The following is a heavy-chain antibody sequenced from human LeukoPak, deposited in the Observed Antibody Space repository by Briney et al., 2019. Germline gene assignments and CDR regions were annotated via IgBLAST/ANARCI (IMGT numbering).Heavy chain of an antibody. CDR1: GFTFSSYA. J-gene: IGHJ4*02. V-gene: IGHV3-23*01. CDR2: ISGSGGST. Sequence: PGGSLRLSCAASGFTFSSYAMSWVRQAPGKGLEWVSAISGSGGSTYYADSVKGRFTISRDNAKNSLYLQMNSLRAEDTAVYYCARDGGFAYCGGDCRGYWGQGTLVTVSS. CDR3: ARDGGFAYCGGDCRGY. D-gene: IGHD2-21*02.